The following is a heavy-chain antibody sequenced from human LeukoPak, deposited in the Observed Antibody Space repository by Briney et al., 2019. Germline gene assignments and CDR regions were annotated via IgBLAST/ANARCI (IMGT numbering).Heavy chain of an antibody. Sequence: PSETLSLTCAVYGGSFSGYYWSWIRQPPGKGLEWIGEINHSGSTNYNPSLKSRVTISVDTSKNQFPLKLSSVTAADTAVYYCASRGEYSAYWGQGTLVTVSS. CDR3: ASRGEYSAY. CDR1: GGSFSGYY. D-gene: IGHD6-6*01. V-gene: IGHV4-34*01. J-gene: IGHJ4*02. CDR2: INHSGST.